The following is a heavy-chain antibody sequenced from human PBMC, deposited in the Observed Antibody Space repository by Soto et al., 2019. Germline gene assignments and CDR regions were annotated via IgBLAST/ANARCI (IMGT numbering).Heavy chain of an antibody. V-gene: IGHV1-69*12. CDR1: GGTFSTCA. Sequence: QVQLVQSGAEVKKPGSWVKVSCKASGGTFSTCAITWVRQAPGQGLEWMGGIIPVFGTTNYAQKFQGRVTITADESTRTAYLELRSLRSEDTAVYYCARALEEYYYDNSGYYSGYWGQGTLVTVSS. D-gene: IGHD3-22*01. CDR3: ARALEEYYYDNSGYYSGY. J-gene: IGHJ4*02. CDR2: IIPVFGTT.